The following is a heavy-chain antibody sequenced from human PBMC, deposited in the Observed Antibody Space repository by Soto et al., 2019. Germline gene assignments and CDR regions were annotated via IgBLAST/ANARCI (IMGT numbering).Heavy chain of an antibody. CDR1: GFTFSSYG. J-gene: IGHJ4*02. V-gene: IGHV3-33*01. D-gene: IGHD3-22*01. Sequence: GGSLRLSCAASGFTFSSYGMHWVRQAPGKELEWVAVIWYDGSNKYYADSVKGRFTISRDNSKNTLYLQMNSLRAEDTAVYYCASDSWYYYDSSGYCDYWGQGTLVTVSS. CDR2: IWYDGSNK. CDR3: ASDSWYYYDSSGYCDY.